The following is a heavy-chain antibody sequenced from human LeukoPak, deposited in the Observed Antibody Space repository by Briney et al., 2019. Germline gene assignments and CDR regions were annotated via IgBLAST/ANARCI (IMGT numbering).Heavy chain of an antibody. Sequence: SQTLSLTCTVSGASVSRDTFCWSWIRQPAGKGLEWIGRIYTTGSTNYNPSLSNRIAISVDTSNNHFSLKLSSVTAADTAVYFCAREAGIAVSGACYYYMDVWGEGTTVTVSS. J-gene: IGHJ6*03. CDR2: IYTTGST. CDR3: AREAGIAVSGACYYYMDV. V-gene: IGHV4-61*02. D-gene: IGHD6-19*01. CDR1: GASVSRDTFC.